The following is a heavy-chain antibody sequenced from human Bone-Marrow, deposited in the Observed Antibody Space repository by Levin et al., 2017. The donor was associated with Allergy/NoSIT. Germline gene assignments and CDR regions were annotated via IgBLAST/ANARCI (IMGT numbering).Heavy chain of an antibody. Sequence: SLKISCAASGFTFDDYAMHWVRQAPGKGLEWVSGISWNSGSIGYADSVKGRFTISRDNAKNSLYLQMNSLRAEDTALYYCAKGLSNAGYFDYWGQGTLVTVSS. D-gene: IGHD4-11*01. CDR2: ISWNSGSI. CDR3: AKGLSNAGYFDY. J-gene: IGHJ4*02. CDR1: GFTFDDYA. V-gene: IGHV3-9*01.